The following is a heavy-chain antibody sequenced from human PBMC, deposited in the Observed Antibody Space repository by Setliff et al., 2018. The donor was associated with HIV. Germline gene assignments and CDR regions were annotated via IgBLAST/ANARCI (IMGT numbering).Heavy chain of an antibody. V-gene: IGHV4-59*01. CDR3: ARGNTISEVVTTNWLDP. D-gene: IGHD3-3*01. CDR2: IDYRGST. J-gene: IGHJ5*02. CDR1: GDSISRYY. Sequence: LSLTCSVSGDSISRYYWSWIRQPPGKGLEWIGYIDYRGSTSYNPSLRSRVTISEDTSKEQISLRPRFVTAADTAVYYCARGNTISEVVTTNWLDPWGQGVLVTVSS.